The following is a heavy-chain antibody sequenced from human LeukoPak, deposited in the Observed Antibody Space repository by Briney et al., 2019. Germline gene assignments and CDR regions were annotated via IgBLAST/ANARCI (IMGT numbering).Heavy chain of an antibody. D-gene: IGHD3-3*01. Sequence: GGSLRLSCAASGFTFSSYAMSWVRQAPGKGLEWVSAISGSGGSTYYVDSVKGRFTISRDNSKNTLYLQMNSLRAEDTAVYYCARDTNFWSGYYEDYWGQGTLVTVSS. V-gene: IGHV3-23*01. CDR3: ARDTNFWSGYYEDY. CDR2: ISGSGGST. CDR1: GFTFSSYA. J-gene: IGHJ4*02.